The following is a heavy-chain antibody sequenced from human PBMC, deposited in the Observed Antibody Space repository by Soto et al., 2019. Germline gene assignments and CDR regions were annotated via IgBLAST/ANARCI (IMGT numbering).Heavy chain of an antibody. CDR2: IYPGDSDT. V-gene: IGHV5-51*01. D-gene: IGHD3-3*01. J-gene: IGHJ6*02. Sequence: GESLKISCKGSGYSFTSYWIGWVRQMPGKGLEWMGIIYPGDSDTRYNPSFQGQVTISADKSISTAYLQWSSLKASDTAMYYCARLGYDFWSGYNYYYYGMDVWGQGTTVTVSS. CDR3: ARLGYDFWSGYNYYYYGMDV. CDR1: GYSFTSYW.